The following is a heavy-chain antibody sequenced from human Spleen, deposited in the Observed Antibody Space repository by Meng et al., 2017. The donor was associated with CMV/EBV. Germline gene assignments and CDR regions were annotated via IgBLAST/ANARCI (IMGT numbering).Heavy chain of an antibody. CDR2: IYYSGST. J-gene: IGHJ5*02. CDR1: GGSISSGDYY. D-gene: IGHD2-15*01. Sequence: HVPLQESGPGLVKPSQTLSLPCTGAGGSISSGDYYWSWIRQPPGKGLEWIGYIYYSGSTYYNPSLKSRVTISVDTSKNQFSLKLSSVTAADTAVYYCAGTDIVVVVAAPGWFDPWGQGTLVTVSS. CDR3: AGTDIVVVVAAPGWFDP. V-gene: IGHV4-30-4*08.